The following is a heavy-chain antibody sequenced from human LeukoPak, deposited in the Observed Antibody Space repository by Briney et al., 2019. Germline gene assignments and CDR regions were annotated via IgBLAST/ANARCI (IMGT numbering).Heavy chain of an antibody. Sequence: ASVKVSCKVSGYTLTELSMHWVRQAPGKGLEWMGGFDPEDVETIYAQKFQGRVTMTEDTSTDTAYMELSSLRSEDTAVYYCATYSNYVHYYYYGMDVWGQGTTVTVSS. J-gene: IGHJ6*02. V-gene: IGHV1-24*01. CDR2: FDPEDVET. D-gene: IGHD4-11*01. CDR1: GYTLTELS. CDR3: ATYSNYVHYYYYGMDV.